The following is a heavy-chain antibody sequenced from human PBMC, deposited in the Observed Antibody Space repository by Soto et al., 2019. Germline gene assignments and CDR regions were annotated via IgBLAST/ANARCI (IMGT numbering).Heavy chain of an antibody. D-gene: IGHD6-19*01. Sequence: GGSLRLSCAASGFTFSSYAMHWVRQAPGKGLEWVALISYDGSDKDYADSVKGRFTISRDNAKNSLYLQMHSLRVEDTAVYYCARDQGWSFDYWGQGTLVTVSS. CDR3: ARDQGWSFDY. CDR1: GFTFSSYA. V-gene: IGHV3-30-3*01. J-gene: IGHJ4*02. CDR2: ISYDGSDK.